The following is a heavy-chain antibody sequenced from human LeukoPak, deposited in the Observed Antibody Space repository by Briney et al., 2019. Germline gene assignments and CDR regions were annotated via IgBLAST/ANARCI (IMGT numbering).Heavy chain of an antibody. CDR1: GFTFSSYA. D-gene: IGHD6-13*01. V-gene: IGHV3-23*01. J-gene: IGHJ4*02. Sequence: GGSLRLSCGASGFTFSSYAMSWVRQAPGKGLEWVSAISGSGGSTYYADSVKGRFTISRDNSKNTLYLQMNSLRAEDTAVYYCAKSPSPYSSSWFDYWGQGTLVTVSS. CDR2: ISGSGGST. CDR3: AKSPSPYSSSWFDY.